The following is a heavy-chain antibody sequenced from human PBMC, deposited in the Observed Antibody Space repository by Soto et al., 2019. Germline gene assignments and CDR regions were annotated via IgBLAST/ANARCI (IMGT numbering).Heavy chain of an antibody. CDR2: IKQDGSQI. CDR3: ARIGYSSSCFDY. J-gene: IGHJ4*02. D-gene: IGHD6-6*01. Sequence: GGSLRLSCAASGFTCSSHWMSWVRQAPGKGLEWVANIKQDGSQIYYVDSVKGRFTISRDNAKNSVYLQMNSLRAEDTAVYYCARIGYSSSCFDYWGQGTLVTVSP. CDR1: GFTCSSHW. V-gene: IGHV3-7*01.